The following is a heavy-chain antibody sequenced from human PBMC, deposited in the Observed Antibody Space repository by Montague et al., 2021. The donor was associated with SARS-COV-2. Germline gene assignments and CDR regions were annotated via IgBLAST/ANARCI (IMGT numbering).Heavy chain of an antibody. D-gene: IGHD6-19*01. J-gene: IGHJ3*02. CDR3: ARGSGWMGNAFDI. Sequence: SETLSLTCTVSGGSISSYYWSWIRQSPGKGLEWIGYIYYSGSTNYNPSXKSRVTISVDTSKNQFSLKLSSVTAADTAVYYCARGSGWMGNAFDIWGQGAMVTVSS. V-gene: IGHV4-59*01. CDR2: IYYSGST. CDR1: GGSISSYY.